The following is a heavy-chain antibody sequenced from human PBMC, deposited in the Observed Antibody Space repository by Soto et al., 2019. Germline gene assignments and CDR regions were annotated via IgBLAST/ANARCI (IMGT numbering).Heavy chain of an antibody. Sequence: ASVKVSCKASGYIFTRYTMHWVRQAPGQRHEWMGWINAGNGKTKYSQKFQGSVTITRDTSASTVYMELSVLRSEDTAVYYCARDYEGIGGGGSDLYGLDVWGQGTTVTVSS. CDR1: GYIFTRYT. V-gene: IGHV1-3*01. D-gene: IGHD2-15*01. CDR2: INAGNGKT. J-gene: IGHJ6*02. CDR3: ARDYEGIGGGGSDLYGLDV.